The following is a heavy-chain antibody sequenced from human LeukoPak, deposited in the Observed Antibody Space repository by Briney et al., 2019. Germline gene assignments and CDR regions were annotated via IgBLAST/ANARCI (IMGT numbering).Heavy chain of an antibody. J-gene: IGHJ4*02. CDR1: GYTFTSYD. CDR3: ATRSARGYCSGGSCEIDY. CDR2: MNPNSGNT. D-gene: IGHD2-15*01. Sequence: ASVKVSFTASGYTFTSYDINWVRQATGQGLEWMGWMNPNSGNTGYAQKFQGRVTMTRNTSISTAYMELSSLRSEDTAVYYCATRSARGYCSGGSCEIDYWGQGTLVTVSS. V-gene: IGHV1-8*01.